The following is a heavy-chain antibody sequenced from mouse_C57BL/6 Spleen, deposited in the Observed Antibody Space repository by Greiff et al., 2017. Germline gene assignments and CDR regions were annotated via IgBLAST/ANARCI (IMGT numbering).Heavy chain of an antibody. CDR3: ARGAGEYFDY. Sequence: QVQLQQSGAELVRPGASVKLSCKASGYTFTDYYINWVKQRPGQGLEWIARIYPGSGNTYYNEKFKGKATLTAEKSSSTAYMQLSSLTSEDSAVYFGARGAGEYFDYWGQGTTLTVSS. D-gene: IGHD2-13*01. J-gene: IGHJ2*01. V-gene: IGHV1-76*01. CDR2: IYPGSGNT. CDR1: GYTFTDYY.